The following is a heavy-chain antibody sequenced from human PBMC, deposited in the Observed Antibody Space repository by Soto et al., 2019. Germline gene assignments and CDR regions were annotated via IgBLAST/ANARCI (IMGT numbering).Heavy chain of an antibody. CDR1: GFTVSSKY. CDR2: IQSGGNK. D-gene: IGHD4-17*01. Sequence: PGGSLRLSCAASGFTVSSKYMTWVRQAPGKGLEWVSLIQSGGNKYYADSVKGRFTISRDNSENTLYLQMNSLRVEDTAVYYCARDKLNYGDYRSYFDYWGQGTLVTVSS. CDR3: ARDKLNYGDYRSYFDY. J-gene: IGHJ4*02. V-gene: IGHV3-66*01.